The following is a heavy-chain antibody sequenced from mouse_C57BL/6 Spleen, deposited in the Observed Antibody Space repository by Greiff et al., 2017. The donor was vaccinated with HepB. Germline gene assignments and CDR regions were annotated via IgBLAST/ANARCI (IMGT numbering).Heavy chain of an antibody. V-gene: IGHV1-47*01. CDR1: GYTFTTYP. J-gene: IGHJ2*01. D-gene: IGHD1-1*01. Sequence: QVQLQQSGAELVKPGASVKMSCKASGYTFTTYPIEWMKQNHGKSLEWIGNFHPYNDDTKYNEKFKGKATLTVEKSSSTVYLELSRLTSDASAVYYCARNGYYGSSLGYFDYWGQGTTLTVSS. CDR3: ARNGYYGSSLGYFDY. CDR2: FHPYNDDT.